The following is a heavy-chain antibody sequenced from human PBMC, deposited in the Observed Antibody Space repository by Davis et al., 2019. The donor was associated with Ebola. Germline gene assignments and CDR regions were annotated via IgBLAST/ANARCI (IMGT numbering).Heavy chain of an antibody. J-gene: IGHJ4*02. D-gene: IGHD2-21*02. CDR1: GFTFSDHY. CDR3: AKSGISACGGDCHGGADC. CDR2: ITASGRSS. V-gene: IGHV3-23*01. Sequence: GESLKISCAASGFTFSDHYMDWVRQAPGKGLECVSSITASGRSSYYVDSVKGRFTISRDNFKNTLYLQMNSLGAEDTAMYHCAKSGISACGGDCHGGADCWGQGTLVTVSS.